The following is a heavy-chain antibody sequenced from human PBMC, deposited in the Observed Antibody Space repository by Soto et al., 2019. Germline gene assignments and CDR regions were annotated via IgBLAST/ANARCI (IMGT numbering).Heavy chain of an antibody. J-gene: IGHJ4*02. CDR3: ATTNYYDSSGIY. D-gene: IGHD3-22*01. CDR2: FDPEDGET. V-gene: IGHV1-24*01. Sequence: SVKVSCKVSGYTLTELSMHWVRQAPGKGLEWMGGFDPEDGETIYAQRFQGRVTMTEDTSTDTAYMELSSLRSEDTAGYYCATTNYYDSSGIYWSQGTLDSVSS. CDR1: GYTLTELS.